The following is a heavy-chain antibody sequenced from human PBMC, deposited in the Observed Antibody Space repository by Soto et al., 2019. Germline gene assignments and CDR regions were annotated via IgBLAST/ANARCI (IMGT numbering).Heavy chain of an antibody. J-gene: IGHJ4*02. Sequence: ETLSLTCTVSCASITSYYWSWIRQPPGQGLESLGYIYYTGDTNSNPSLKGRLTISIDTSKNQFSLKLSSVTAADTAIYYCARYARIPDYWGQGTLVTVSS. CDR1: CASITSYY. V-gene: IGHV4-59*01. CDR2: IYYTGDT. D-gene: IGHD2-2*01. CDR3: ARYARIPDY.